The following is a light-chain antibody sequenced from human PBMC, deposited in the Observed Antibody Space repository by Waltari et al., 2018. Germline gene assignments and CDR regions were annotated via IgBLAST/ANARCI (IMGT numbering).Light chain of an antibody. Sequence: QPVLTQPPSRSGPPGQKVTTPCTAGSPNFGAGYDAHWYQQFPGPAPKLLIFGNTNRPAGVPGRFSGSRSGTSASLAIAGLQSEDEAVYYCQSFDSSLSASVFGGGTKLTVL. V-gene: IGLV1-40*01. CDR2: GNT. CDR3: QSFDSSLSASV. CDR1: SPNFGAGYD. J-gene: IGLJ3*02.